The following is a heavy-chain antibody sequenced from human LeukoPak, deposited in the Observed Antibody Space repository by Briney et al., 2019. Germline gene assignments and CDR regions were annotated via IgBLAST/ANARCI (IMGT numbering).Heavy chain of an antibody. CDR2: INHSGST. CDR3: ATRGDGYN. J-gene: IGHJ4*02. CDR1: GGSFSGYY. V-gene: IGHV4-34*01. Sequence: SETLSLTCAVYGGSFSGYYWSWIRQPPGKGLEWIGEINHSGSTNYNPSLKSRVTISVDTSKNQFSLKLSSVTAADTAVYYCATRGDGYNWGQGTLVTVSS. D-gene: IGHD5-24*01.